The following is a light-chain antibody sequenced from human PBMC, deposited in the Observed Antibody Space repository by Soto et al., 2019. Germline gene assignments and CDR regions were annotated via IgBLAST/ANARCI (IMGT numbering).Light chain of an antibody. CDR2: DVT. V-gene: IGLV2-11*01. J-gene: IGLJ2*01. CDR1: SSDIGAFNY. CDR3: CSYAGSYSLV. Sequence: QSALTQPRSVSGSPGQSVTISCTGTSSDIGAFNYVSWYQQHPGKAPKLMIYDVTKRPSGVPDRFSGSKSGNTTSLTISGLQSEDEADYYCCSYAGSYSLVFGGGTKVTVL.